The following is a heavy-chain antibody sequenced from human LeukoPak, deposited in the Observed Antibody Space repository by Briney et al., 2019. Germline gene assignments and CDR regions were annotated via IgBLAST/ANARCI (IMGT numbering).Heavy chain of an antibody. CDR1: GFTFSSYA. CDR3: ARGTLTTYSSSWYLGAFDI. J-gene: IGHJ3*02. CDR2: ISYDGSNK. D-gene: IGHD6-13*01. Sequence: GGSLRLSCAASGFTFSSYAMHWVRQAPGKGLEWVAVISYDGSNKYYADSVKGRFTISRDNSKNTLYLQMNSLRAEDTAVYCCARGTLTTYSSSWYLGAFDIWGQGTMVTVSS. V-gene: IGHV3-30*04.